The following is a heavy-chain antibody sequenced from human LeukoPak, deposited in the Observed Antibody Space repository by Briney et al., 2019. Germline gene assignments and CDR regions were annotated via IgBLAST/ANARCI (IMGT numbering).Heavy chain of an antibody. CDR3: ARPGVGFDY. V-gene: IGHV3-74*01. CDR1: GFTFSNYW. CDR2: ISTDGKST. J-gene: IGHJ4*02. Sequence: GGSLRLSCVASGFTFSNYWMLWVRQAPGKGLMWVSLISTDGKSTRYAESVKGRFTISRDNAKNTVYLQMNSLRTEDTAVYYCARPGVGFDYWGQGALVTVSS.